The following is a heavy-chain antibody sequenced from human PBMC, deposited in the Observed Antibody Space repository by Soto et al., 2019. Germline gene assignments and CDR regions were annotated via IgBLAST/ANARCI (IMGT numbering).Heavy chain of an antibody. CDR2: ISYDGSNK. J-gene: IGHJ3*02. Sequence: QVQLVESGGGVVQPGRSLRLSCAASGFTFSSYGMHWVRQAPGKGLEWVAVISYDGSNKYYADSVKGRFTIYRDNSKNTLYLQMNSLRAEDTAVYYCAKDRSNHMLDAFDIWGQGTMVTVSS. V-gene: IGHV3-30*18. CDR1: GFTFSSYG. D-gene: IGHD2-8*01. CDR3: AKDRSNHMLDAFDI.